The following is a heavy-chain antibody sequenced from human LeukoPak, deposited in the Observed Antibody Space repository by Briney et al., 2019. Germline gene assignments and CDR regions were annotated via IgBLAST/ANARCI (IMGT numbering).Heavy chain of an antibody. CDR2: IYYSGST. V-gene: IGHV4-39*07. CDR1: GGSISSSSYY. Sequence: SETLSLTCTVSGGSISSSSYYWGWIRQPPGKGLEWIGSIYYSGSTYYNPSLKSRVTISVDTSKNQFSLKLSSVTAADTAVYYCARDYSSSWQRDAFDIWGQGTMVTVSS. J-gene: IGHJ3*02. CDR3: ARDYSSSWQRDAFDI. D-gene: IGHD6-13*01.